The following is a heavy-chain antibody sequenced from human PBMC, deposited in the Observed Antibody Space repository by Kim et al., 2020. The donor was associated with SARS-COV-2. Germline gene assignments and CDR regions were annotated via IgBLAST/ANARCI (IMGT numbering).Heavy chain of an antibody. V-gene: IGHV4-34*01. CDR3: ARLQGGKVGYFDY. Sequence: SETLSLTCAVYGGSFSGYYWSWIRQPPGKGLEWIGEINHSGSTNYNPSLKSRVTISVDTSKNQFSLKLSSVTAADTAVYYCARLQGGKVGYFDYWGQGTLVTVSS. CDR1: GGSFSGYY. CDR2: INHSGST. J-gene: IGHJ4*02. D-gene: IGHD3-16*01.